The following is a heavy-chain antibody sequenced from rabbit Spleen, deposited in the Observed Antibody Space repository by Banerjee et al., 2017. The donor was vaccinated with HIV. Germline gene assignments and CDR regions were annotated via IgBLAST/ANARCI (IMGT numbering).Heavy chain of an antibody. V-gene: IGHV1S40*01. CDR1: GFSFSSRYW. J-gene: IGHJ4*01. CDR2: IYNGDDTT. D-gene: IGHD8-1*01. Sequence: QSLEESGGDLVKPGASLTLTCTASGFSFSSRYWICWVRQAPGKGPEWIACIYNGDDTTFYASWVNGRFTISETSSTTVTLQMTSLTAADTATYFCARDPVIAGSAYYDLWGQGTLVTVS. CDR3: ARDPVIAGSAYYDL.